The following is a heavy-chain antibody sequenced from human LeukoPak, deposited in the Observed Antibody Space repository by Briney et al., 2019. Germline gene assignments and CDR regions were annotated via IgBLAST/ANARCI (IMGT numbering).Heavy chain of an antibody. V-gene: IGHV4-59*01. Sequence: SETLSLTCTVSGGSISSYYWSWLRQPPGKGLEWIGYIYYSGSTNYNPSLKSRVTISVDTSKNQFSLKLSSVTAADTAVYYCARAHSPGPVVTPWLDWFDPWGQGTLVTVSS. CDR1: GGSISSYY. J-gene: IGHJ5*02. CDR2: IYYSGST. CDR3: ARAHSPGPVVTPWLDWFDP. D-gene: IGHD4-23*01.